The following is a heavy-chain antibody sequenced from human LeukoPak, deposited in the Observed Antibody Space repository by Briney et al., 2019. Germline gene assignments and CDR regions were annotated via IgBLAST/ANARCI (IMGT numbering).Heavy chain of an antibody. D-gene: IGHD2/OR15-2a*01. CDR2: INHSGST. V-gene: IGHV4-34*01. CDR3: ARDLGTTNSNLDY. Sequence: KTSETLSLTCAVYRGSFSSFYWSWIRQSPGQGLEWIGEINHSGSTNNNPSLKSRVTISVDTSKNLFSLKLSSVTAADTAVYYCARDLGTTNSNLDYWGQGTLVTVSS. J-gene: IGHJ4*02. CDR1: RGSFSSFY.